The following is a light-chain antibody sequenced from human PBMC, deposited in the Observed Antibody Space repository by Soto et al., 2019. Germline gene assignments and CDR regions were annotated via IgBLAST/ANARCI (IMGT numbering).Light chain of an antibody. V-gene: IGLV2-14*01. CDR2: DVS. Sequence: QSALTQPASVSGSPGQSITISCTGTSSDVGGYNFVSWYQQHPGKAPKLMIYDVSYRPSGVSNRFSGSKSGNTASLTISGLQAEDEADYYCSSYTSSSTLVVFGGGTKLTV. CDR1: SSDVGGYNF. CDR3: SSYTSSSTLVV. J-gene: IGLJ2*01.